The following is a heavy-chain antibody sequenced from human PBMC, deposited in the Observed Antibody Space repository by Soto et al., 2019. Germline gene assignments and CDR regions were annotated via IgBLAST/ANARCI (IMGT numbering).Heavy chain of an antibody. J-gene: IGHJ6*03. CDR2: ISGRDGNI. V-gene: IGHV3-11*01. CDR3: AGDQGPNYMAV. Sequence: QVQLVESGGGLVKPGGSLRLSCAASGLPLSDSFMSGSRQTPGKGLEWLSYISGRDGNIYYADSVRGRFTISRDNAKNSVYLQMNSLRAEDTAVYYCAGDQGPNYMAVWGKGTTVTVS. CDR1: GLPLSDSF.